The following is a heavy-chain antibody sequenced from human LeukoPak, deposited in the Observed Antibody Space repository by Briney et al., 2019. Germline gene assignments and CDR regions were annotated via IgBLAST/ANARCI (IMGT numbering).Heavy chain of an antibody. CDR2: ISGTGDTT. CDR1: GFTFSSFA. D-gene: IGHD1-26*01. J-gene: IGHJ4*02. CDR3: AREVGDFDY. V-gene: IGHV3-23*01. Sequence: GGSLRLSCAASGFTFSSFAMTWVRQAPGKGLEWVSVISGTGDTTYYADSVKGRFTISGDNSKNTLYLHMSSLRAEDTAVYYCAREVGDFDYWGQGALVAVSS.